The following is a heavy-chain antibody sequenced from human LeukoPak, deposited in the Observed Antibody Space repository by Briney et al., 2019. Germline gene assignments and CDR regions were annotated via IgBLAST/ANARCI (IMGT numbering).Heavy chain of an antibody. CDR1: GGSFSGYY. J-gene: IGHJ4*02. CDR2: INHSGST. V-gene: IGHV4-34*01. CDR3: ARGHSSSYEIDY. D-gene: IGHD6-13*01. Sequence: KPSETLSLTCAVYGGSFSGYYWSWIRQPPGKGLEWIGEINHSGSTNYNPSLKSRVTISVDTSKNQFSLKLSSVTAADTAVYYRARGHSSSYEIDYWGQGTLVTVSS.